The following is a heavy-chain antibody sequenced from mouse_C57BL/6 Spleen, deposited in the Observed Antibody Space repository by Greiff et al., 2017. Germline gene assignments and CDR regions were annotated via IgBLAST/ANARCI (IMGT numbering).Heavy chain of an antibody. D-gene: IGHD1-1*01. V-gene: IGHV5-17*01. CDR1: GFTFSDYG. CDR3: AATVVATSDYAMDY. J-gene: IGHJ4*01. CDR2: ISSGSSTI. Sequence: EVKVVESGGGLVKPGGSLKLSCAASGFTFSDYGMHWVRQAPEKGLEWVAYISSGSSTIYYADTVKGRFTISRDNAKNTLFLQMTSLRSEDTAMYYCAATVVATSDYAMDYWGQGTSVTVSS.